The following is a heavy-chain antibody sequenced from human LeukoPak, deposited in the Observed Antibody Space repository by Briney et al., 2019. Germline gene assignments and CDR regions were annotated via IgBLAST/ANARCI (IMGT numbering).Heavy chain of an antibody. D-gene: IGHD2-2*01. CDR1: GYSFTSYW. J-gene: IGHJ4*02. V-gene: IGHV5-51*01. CDR2: IYPGDSDT. Sequence: GASVKVSCKGSGYSFTSYWIGWVRQMPGKGLEWMGIIYPGDSDTRYSPSFQGQVTISADKSISTAYLQWSSLKASDTAMYYCARQIGYCSSTSCYRYFDYWGQGTLVTVSS. CDR3: ARQIGYCSSTSCYRYFDY.